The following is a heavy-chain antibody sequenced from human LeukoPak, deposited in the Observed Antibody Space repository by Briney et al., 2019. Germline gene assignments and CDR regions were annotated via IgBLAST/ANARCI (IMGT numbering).Heavy chain of an antibody. CDR3: AKPLCSGGNCLYYFDY. Sequence: GGSLRLSCAAPGFMFHDYAIHWVRQAPGKGLEWVSLISGDGGSTFYADSVKGRFTISRDNSKNTLYLQMNNLRAEDTAVYYCAKPLCSGGNCLYYFDYWGQGTLVTVSS. V-gene: IGHV3-43*02. CDR1: GFMFHDYA. J-gene: IGHJ4*02. CDR2: ISGDGGST. D-gene: IGHD2-15*01.